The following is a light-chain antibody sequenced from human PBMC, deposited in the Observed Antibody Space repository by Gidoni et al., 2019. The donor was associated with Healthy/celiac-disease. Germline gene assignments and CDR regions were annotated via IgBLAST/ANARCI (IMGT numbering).Light chain of an antibody. J-gene: IGLJ3*02. CDR1: SSDVGGYNY. CDR2: EV. CDR3: SSYTSSSTQM. Sequence: QSALTQPDSVAGSPGQSITISCTGTSSDVGGYNYVSWYQQHPGKAPKLMIYEVSNRFSGSKSGNTASLTISGLQAGDEADYYCSSYTSSSTQMFGGGTTLTVL. V-gene: IGLV2-14*01.